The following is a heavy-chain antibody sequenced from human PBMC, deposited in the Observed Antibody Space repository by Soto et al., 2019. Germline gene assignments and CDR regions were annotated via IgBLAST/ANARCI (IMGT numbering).Heavy chain of an antibody. CDR1: GGTFSSYA. Sequence: GASVKVSCKASGGTFSSYAISWVRQAPGQGLEWMGGIIPIFGTANYAQKFQGRVTITADESTSTAYMELSSLRSEDTAVYYCARSRLAVAAHSGSYSKWGQGTLVTVSS. D-gene: IGHD1-26*01. CDR3: ARSRLAVAAHSGSYSK. CDR2: IIPIFGTA. V-gene: IGHV1-69*13. J-gene: IGHJ4*02.